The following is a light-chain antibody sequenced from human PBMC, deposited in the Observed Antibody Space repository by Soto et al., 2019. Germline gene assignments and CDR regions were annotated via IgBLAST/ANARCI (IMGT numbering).Light chain of an antibody. CDR1: SSDIGGYNY. CDR3: SSFTTSRTVV. Sequence: QSVLTQPASVSGSPGQSITISCIGTSSDIGGYNYVSWYQQHPGKAPKLMIYNVNNRPSGISNRFSGSKSGNTASLTVSGLQAEDEADYYCSSFTTSRTVVFGGGTKLTVL. J-gene: IGLJ2*01. V-gene: IGLV2-14*03. CDR2: NVN.